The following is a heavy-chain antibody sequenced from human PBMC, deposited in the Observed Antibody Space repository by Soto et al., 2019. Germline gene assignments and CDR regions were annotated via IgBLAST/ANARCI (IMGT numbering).Heavy chain of an antibody. CDR3: ARGGMATIFVDY. Sequence: KSSETLSLTCTVSGGSISSGGYYWSWIRQHPGKGLEWIGYIYYSGSTYYNPSLKSRVTISVDTSKNQFSLKLSSVTAADTAVYYCARGGMATIFVDYWGQGTLVTVSS. J-gene: IGHJ4*02. D-gene: IGHD5-12*01. V-gene: IGHV4-31*03. CDR2: IYYSGST. CDR1: GGSISSGGYY.